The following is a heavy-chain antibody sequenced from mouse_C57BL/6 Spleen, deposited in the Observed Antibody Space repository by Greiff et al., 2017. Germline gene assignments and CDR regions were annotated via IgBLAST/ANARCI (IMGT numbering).Heavy chain of an antibody. D-gene: IGHD2-5*01. CDR3: ARGAYYSNWYAMDY. V-gene: IGHV1-82*01. J-gene: IGHJ4*01. CDR2: IYPGDGDT. Sequence: QVQLKQSGPELVKPGASVKISCKASRYAFSSSWMNWVKQRPGKGLEWIGRIYPGDGDTNYNGKFKGKATLTADKSSSTAYMQLSSLTSEDSAVYFCARGAYYSNWYAMDYWGQGTSVTVSS. CDR1: RYAFSSSW.